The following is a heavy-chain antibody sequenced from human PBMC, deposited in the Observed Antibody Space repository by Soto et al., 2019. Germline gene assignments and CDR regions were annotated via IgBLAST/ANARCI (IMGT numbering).Heavy chain of an antibody. CDR3: ARELTSRALDS. D-gene: IGHD3-16*01. Sequence: QVQLVQSGAEVKKPGASVKVSCKASGYTFTSYDINWVRQATGQGLEWMGWMNPNSGNTGYAQKFQGRVTMTSNTSICPCYLQTSSMRAADTSLYFCARELTSRALDSWRYGTMVIIS. CDR2: MNPNSGNT. CDR1: GYTFTSYD. V-gene: IGHV1-8*01. J-gene: IGHJ5*01.